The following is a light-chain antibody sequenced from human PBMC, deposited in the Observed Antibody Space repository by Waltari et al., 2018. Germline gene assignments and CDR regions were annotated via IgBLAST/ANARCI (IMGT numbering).Light chain of an antibody. V-gene: IGKV3-15*01. Sequence: CRAIQSVSSNLAWDQHKPGQAPMLLFYDVSTRAIGIPARFIGSVSVTEFTLTISSLQSEDFAVYYCQQYNKWPPYTFGQGTKLEIK. J-gene: IGKJ2*01. CDR1: QSVSSN. CDR3: QQYNKWPPYT. CDR2: DVS.